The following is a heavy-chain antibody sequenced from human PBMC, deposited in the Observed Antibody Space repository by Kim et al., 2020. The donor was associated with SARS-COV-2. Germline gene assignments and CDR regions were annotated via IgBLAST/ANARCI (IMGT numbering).Heavy chain of an antibody. CDR3: ASRTDYADY. J-gene: IGHJ4*02. CDR2: GST. V-gene: IGHV4-39*01. Sequence: GSTYYNPSLKSRVTISVDTSKNQFSLKLSSVTAADTAVYYCASRTDYADYWGQGTLVTVSS. D-gene: IGHD4-17*01.